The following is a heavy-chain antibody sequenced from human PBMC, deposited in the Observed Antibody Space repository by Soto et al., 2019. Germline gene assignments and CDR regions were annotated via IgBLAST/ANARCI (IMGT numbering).Heavy chain of an antibody. V-gene: IGHV4-30-4*01. Sequence: SETLSLTCTVSGGSISSGDYYWSWIRQPPGKGLEWIGYIYYSGSTYYNPSLKSRVTISVGTSKNQFSLKLSSVTAADTAAYYCARDQVLTVEDYYYYGMDVWGQGTTVTVSS. CDR3: ARDQVLTVEDYYYYGMDV. D-gene: IGHD4-17*01. J-gene: IGHJ6*02. CDR2: IYYSGST. CDR1: GGSISSGDYY.